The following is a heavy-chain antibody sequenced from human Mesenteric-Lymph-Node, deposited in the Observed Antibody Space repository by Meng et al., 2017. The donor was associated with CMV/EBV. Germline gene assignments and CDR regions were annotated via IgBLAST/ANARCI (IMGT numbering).Heavy chain of an antibody. CDR1: GGSVSSSHW. CDR3: ARDDDEAYSYGTEIFGY. J-gene: IGHJ4*02. V-gene: IGHV4-4*02. Sequence: SETLSLTCAVSGGSVSSSHWWSWVRQPPGKGLEWIGEVYHNGNTNYNPSLRSRVTISLDRSGNQFSLELRSVTAADTALYYCARDDDEAYSYGTEIFGYWGQGTLVTVSS. D-gene: IGHD5-18*01. CDR2: VYHNGNT.